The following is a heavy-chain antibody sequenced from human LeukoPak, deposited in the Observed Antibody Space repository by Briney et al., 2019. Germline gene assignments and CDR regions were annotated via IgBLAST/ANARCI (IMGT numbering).Heavy chain of an antibody. J-gene: IGHJ4*02. D-gene: IGHD1-1*01. V-gene: IGHV3-33*01. Sequence: GGSLRLSCAASGFTFSSYGMHWVRQAPGKGLEWVAVIWYDGSNKYYADSVKGRFTISRDNSKNTLCLQMNSLRAEDTAVYYCARGRQYNWNDLDYWGQGTLVTVSS. CDR2: IWYDGSNK. CDR1: GFTFSSYG. CDR3: ARGRQYNWNDLDY.